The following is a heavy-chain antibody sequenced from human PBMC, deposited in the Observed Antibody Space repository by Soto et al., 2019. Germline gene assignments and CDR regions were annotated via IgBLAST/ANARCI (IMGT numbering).Heavy chain of an antibody. Sequence: QVQLQESGPGLVKPSQTLSLTCTVSGGSISSGGYYWSWIRQRPGKGLVVIGYIYYSGSTYYNPSLKSSVTISVDTSKNQFSLKLSSVTAADTAVYYCARGGTVTPSGGHFDLWGRGTLVTVSS. V-gene: IGHV4-31*03. CDR2: IYYSGST. CDR3: ARGGTVTPSGGHFDL. D-gene: IGHD4-17*01. CDR1: GGSISSGGYY. J-gene: IGHJ2*01.